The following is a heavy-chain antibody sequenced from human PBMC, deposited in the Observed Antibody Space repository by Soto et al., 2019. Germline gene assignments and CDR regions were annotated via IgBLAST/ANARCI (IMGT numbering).Heavy chain of an antibody. CDR1: GFSFSNHD. CDR3: VRVTADAYDV. V-gene: IGHV3-13*01. Sequence: EVQLVESGGDLVQPGGSLRLSCAAAGFSFSNHDMHWVRQPKGKGLEWVSGITTGGNAYFADSVKGRFSISRENAKNSFYLQTSSLRAEDTAMYYCVRVTADAYDVWGQGTMVTVSS. CDR2: ITTGGNA. J-gene: IGHJ3*01.